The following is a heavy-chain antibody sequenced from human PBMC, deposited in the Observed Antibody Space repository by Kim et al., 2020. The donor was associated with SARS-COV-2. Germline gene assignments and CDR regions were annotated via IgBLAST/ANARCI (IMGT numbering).Heavy chain of an antibody. CDR3: ARRPPTPEYGMDV. V-gene: IGHV5-51*01. CDR1: GYSFASHW. Sequence: GESLKISCKGSGYSFASHWIVWVRQMPEKGLEWMGIIYPGDSDTRYSPSFQGQVTISADKSINTAYLQWSSLKASDTAMYYCARRPPTPEYGMDVWGQGTTVTVSS. J-gene: IGHJ6*02. CDR2: IYPGDSDT.